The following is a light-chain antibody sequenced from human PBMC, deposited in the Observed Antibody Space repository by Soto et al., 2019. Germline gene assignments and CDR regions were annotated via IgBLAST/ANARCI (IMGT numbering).Light chain of an antibody. V-gene: IGLV2-14*01. J-gene: IGLJ1*01. CDR3: SSYTSSSTYV. CDR2: DVS. CDR1: SSDVGGYNY. Sequence: QCVLTQPASVSGSPGQSIATSCIGSSSDVGGYNYVSWHQQHPGKAPKVVIYDVSNRPSGVSDRFSGSKSGNTASLTISGLQAEDEADYYCSSYTSSSTYVFGTGTKVTVL.